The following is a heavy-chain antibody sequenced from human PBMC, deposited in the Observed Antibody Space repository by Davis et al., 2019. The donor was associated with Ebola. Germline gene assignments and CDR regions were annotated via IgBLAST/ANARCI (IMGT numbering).Heavy chain of an antibody. J-gene: IGHJ4*02. CDR1: GFSISSYW. CDR3: ARDGLYSDILTGYLDY. V-gene: IGHV3-7*01. CDR2: INPDGSQK. D-gene: IGHD3-9*01. Sequence: PGGSLRLSCTASGFSISSYWMNWVRQAPGKGLQWVANINPDGSQKYYVDSVKGRFTISRDNAKNSLYLQMNSLTADDTAVYYCARDGLYSDILTGYLDYWGQGTLVTVSS.